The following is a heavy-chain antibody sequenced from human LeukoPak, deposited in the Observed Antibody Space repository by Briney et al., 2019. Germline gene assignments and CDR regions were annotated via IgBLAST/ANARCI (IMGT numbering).Heavy chain of an antibody. D-gene: IGHD3-10*01. J-gene: IGHJ4*02. Sequence: SETLSLTCTVSGYSISNGYYWGWIRQPPGKGLEWIGNIYHSGSTYYNPSLKSRVTISVDTSKNQFSLKLSSVTAADTAVYYCARGERSLFRGVTEFWGQGTLVYVSS. CDR3: ARGERSLFRGVTEF. CDR2: IYHSGST. V-gene: IGHV4-38-2*02. CDR1: GYSISNGYY.